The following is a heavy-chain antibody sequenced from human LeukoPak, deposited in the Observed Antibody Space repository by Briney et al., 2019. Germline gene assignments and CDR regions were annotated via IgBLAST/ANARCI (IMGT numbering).Heavy chain of an antibody. V-gene: IGHV3-48*01. CDR3: ARDLAARTYCGGDCYSGISNH. J-gene: IGHJ5*02. Sequence: PGGSLRLSCAAPGFTFSSYSMNWVRQAPGKGLEWVSYISSSSSTIYYADSVKGRFTISRDNAKNSLYLQMNSLRAEDTAVYYCARDLAARTYCGGDCYSGISNHWGQGTLVTVSS. CDR1: GFTFSSYS. CDR2: ISSSSSTI. D-gene: IGHD2-21*02.